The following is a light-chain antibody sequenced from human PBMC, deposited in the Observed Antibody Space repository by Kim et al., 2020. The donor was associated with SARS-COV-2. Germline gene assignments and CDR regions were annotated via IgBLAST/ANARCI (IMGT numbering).Light chain of an antibody. CDR3: QQYDHLPYA. V-gene: IGKV1-33*01. CDR2: DTF. Sequence: DIQMTQSPSLSASVGDRVTITCQASQDISQYLNWYQHKPGKAPKLLIFDTFNLEAGVPSRFSGSGSGTHYTLTISSLQPEDVATYYCQQYDHLPYAFGQGTKLEI. J-gene: IGKJ2*01. CDR1: QDISQY.